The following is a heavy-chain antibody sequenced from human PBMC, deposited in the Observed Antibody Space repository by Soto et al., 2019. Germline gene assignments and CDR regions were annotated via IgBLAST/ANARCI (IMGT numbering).Heavy chain of an antibody. J-gene: IGHJ6*02. Sequence: ASVKVSCKASGYTFTSYYMHWVRQAPGQGLEWMGIINPSGGSTSYAQKFQGRVTMTRDTSTSTVYMELSSLRSEDTAVYYCARGADIVVVPAADGMDVWGQGTTVTVSS. CDR3: ARGADIVVVPAADGMDV. CDR2: INPSGGST. CDR1: GYTFTSYY. V-gene: IGHV1-46*01. D-gene: IGHD2-2*01.